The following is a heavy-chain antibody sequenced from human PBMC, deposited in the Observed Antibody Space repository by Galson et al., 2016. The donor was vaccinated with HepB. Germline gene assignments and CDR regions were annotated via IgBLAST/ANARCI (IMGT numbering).Heavy chain of an antibody. J-gene: IGHJ4*02. CDR1: GFTFGRYA. CDR2: VSGDGGST. D-gene: IGHD6-19*01. CDR3: ARFTQEWLDRVYYFDY. V-gene: IGHV3-23*01. Sequence: SLRLSCAASGFTFGRYAMSWVRQAPGKGLEWVSAVSGDGGSTYYPGSVQGRFTSSKDRSTNTMYMQMNSLRTDDTAVYYCARFTQEWLDRVYYFDYWGQGTLVTVSS.